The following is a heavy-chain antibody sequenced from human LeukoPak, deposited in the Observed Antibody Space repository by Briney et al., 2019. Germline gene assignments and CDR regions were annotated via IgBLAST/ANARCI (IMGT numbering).Heavy chain of an antibody. Sequence: PSETLSLTCTVSGFFVSSGYYWGWIRQPPGKGLEWIGSIYHRGTTYYNPSLKSRVSMSVDTSKNQFSLKLGSVTAADTAVYYCARLKYYYDSSGYRAEYFQHWGQGTLVTVSS. D-gene: IGHD3-22*01. CDR2: IYHRGTT. CDR3: ARLKYYYDSSGYRAEYFQH. V-gene: IGHV4-38-2*02. J-gene: IGHJ1*01. CDR1: GFFVSSGYY.